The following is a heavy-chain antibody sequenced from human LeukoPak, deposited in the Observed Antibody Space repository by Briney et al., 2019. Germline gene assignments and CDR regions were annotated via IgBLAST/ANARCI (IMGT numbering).Heavy chain of an antibody. V-gene: IGHV1-2*02. CDR3: ARGGCSGGICYSSWLDP. D-gene: IGHD2-15*01. J-gene: IGHJ5*02. Sequence: ASVKVSCKASGYTFTDYYMHWVRQAPGQGLEWMGWINPSSGGTNYAQHFQGRVTMTRDTSISTANMELRSLRPDDTAVYYCARGGCSGGICYSSWLDPWGQGTLVTVSS. CDR1: GYTFTDYY. CDR2: INPSSGGT.